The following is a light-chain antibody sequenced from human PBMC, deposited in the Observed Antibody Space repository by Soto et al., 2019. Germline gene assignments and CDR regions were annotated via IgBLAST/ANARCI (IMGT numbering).Light chain of an antibody. J-gene: IGKJ2*01. Sequence: DIQMTQSPSTLSASVGDRVTITCRASQSISSWLAWYQQKPGKAPKLLIYDASSLESGVPSRFSGSGSGTEFTLTISSLQPDDFETYYCQQYNSYSPNTFGQGTKLEIK. CDR3: QQYNSYSPNT. CDR1: QSISSW. CDR2: DAS. V-gene: IGKV1-5*01.